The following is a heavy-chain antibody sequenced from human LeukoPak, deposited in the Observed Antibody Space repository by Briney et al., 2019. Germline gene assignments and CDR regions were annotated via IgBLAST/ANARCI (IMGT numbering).Heavy chain of an antibody. Sequence: SETLSLTCTVSGGSISSHYWSWIRQPPGKGLEWIGYIYYSGNTNYNPSLKSRVTTSVDTSKNQFSLKLSSVTAADTAVYYCARGINWGSHAFDIWGQGTMVTVSS. D-gene: IGHD7-27*01. CDR1: GGSISSHY. CDR3: ARGINWGSHAFDI. CDR2: IYYSGNT. J-gene: IGHJ3*02. V-gene: IGHV4-59*11.